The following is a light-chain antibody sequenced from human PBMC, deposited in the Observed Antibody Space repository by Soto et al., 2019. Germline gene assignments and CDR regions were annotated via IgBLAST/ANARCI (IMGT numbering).Light chain of an antibody. Sequence: DIQLTQSPSFLSASVGDRVTITCRASRGISSYLAWFQQIPGKPPKLVIYAASTLQPGVPSRFSGGGSGTEFTLTISSLQPEDFATYYCQQLDSYPYTFVQGTKLEIK. CDR2: AAS. V-gene: IGKV1-9*01. CDR1: RGISSY. J-gene: IGKJ2*01. CDR3: QQLDSYPYT.